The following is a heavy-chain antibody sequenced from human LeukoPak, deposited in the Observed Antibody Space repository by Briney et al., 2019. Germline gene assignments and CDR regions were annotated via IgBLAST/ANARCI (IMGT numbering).Heavy chain of an antibody. CDR2: IYPGDSDT. J-gene: IGHJ4*02. CDR3: ARRLCTSGVCYYYFDY. CDR1: GYSFTSYW. Sequence: GESLKISCKGSGYSFTSYWIGWVRQMPGKGLEWMGIIYPGDSDTRCSPSFQGQVTISADKSINTAYLQWSSLKASDTAIYYCARRLCTSGVCYYYFDYWGQGTLVTVSS. V-gene: IGHV5-51*01. D-gene: IGHD2-8*01.